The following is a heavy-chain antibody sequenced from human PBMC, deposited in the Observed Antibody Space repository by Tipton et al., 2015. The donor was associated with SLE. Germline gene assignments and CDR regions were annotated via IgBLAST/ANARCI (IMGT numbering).Heavy chain of an antibody. D-gene: IGHD6-13*01. CDR1: GGSLRDYY. V-gene: IGHV4-34*01. J-gene: IGHJ6*02. CDR3: ARDGGQRVISGTYDFYYYGLDV. CDR2: IHYSGNT. Sequence: TLSLTCAVYGGSLRDYYWSWIRQPPGKGLEWIGEIHYSGNTNYSPSLKSRVTISLETSKNQFSLKLTSVTAADTAVYYCARDGGQRVISGTYDFYYYGLDVWGQGTTVTVSS.